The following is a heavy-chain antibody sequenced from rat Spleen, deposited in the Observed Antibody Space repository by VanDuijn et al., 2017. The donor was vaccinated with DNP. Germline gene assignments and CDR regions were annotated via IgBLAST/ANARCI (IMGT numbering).Heavy chain of an antibody. Sequence: EVQLVESDGGSVQPGRSLKVSCAASGFTFSDYYMAWVRQVPTKGLEWVATSRYGGSRTYYRDSVKGRFTISRDNAKSTLYLQMDSLRSEDTATYYCERHDGFDYWGQGVVVTVSS. CDR2: SRYGGSRT. CDR1: GFTFSDYY. CDR3: ERHDGFDY. J-gene: IGHJ2*01. V-gene: IGHV5-29*01.